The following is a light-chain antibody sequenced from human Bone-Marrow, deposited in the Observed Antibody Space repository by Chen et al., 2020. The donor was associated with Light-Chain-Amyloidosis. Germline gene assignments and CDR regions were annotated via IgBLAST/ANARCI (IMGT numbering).Light chain of an antibody. CDR3: QSYQGSSQGV. J-gene: IGLJ3*02. CDR2: EDD. V-gene: IGLV6-57*01. Sequence: NFMLTQPHSVSESRGKTVTIPCTRSSGSIATNYVQWYQQRPGSSPTTVIYEDDQRPSGVPDRFSGSIDRSSNSASLTISGLKTEDEADYYCQSYQGSSQGVFGGGTKLTVL. CDR1: SGSIATNY.